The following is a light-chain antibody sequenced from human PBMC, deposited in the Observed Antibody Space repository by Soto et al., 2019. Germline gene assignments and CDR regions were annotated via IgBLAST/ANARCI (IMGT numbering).Light chain of an antibody. CDR3: QQYDNWPRT. CDR2: GAS. CDR1: QSVSTN. Sequence: EIVMTQSPATLSVSPGERATLSCRASQSVSTNLVWYQQKPGQAPRLLIYGASTRATGFPARFSGSGSGTDFTLTISSLQSEDFAVYYCQQYDNWPRTFRQGTKV. V-gene: IGKV3-15*01. J-gene: IGKJ1*01.